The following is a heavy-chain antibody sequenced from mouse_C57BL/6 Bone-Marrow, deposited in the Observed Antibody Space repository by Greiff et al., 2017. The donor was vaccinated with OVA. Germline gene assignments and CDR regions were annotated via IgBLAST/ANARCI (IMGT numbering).Heavy chain of an antibody. CDR3: VPKLTGTGWYFDV. CDR2: INPYNGGT. CDR1: GYTFTDYY. D-gene: IGHD4-1*01. Sequence: EVQLQQSGPVLVKPGASVKMSCKASGYTFTDYYMNWVKQSHGKSLEWIGVINPYNGGTSYNQKFKGKATLTVDKSSSTAYMELNSLTSEDSAVYYCVPKLTGTGWYFDVWGTGTTVTVSS. J-gene: IGHJ1*03. V-gene: IGHV1-19*01.